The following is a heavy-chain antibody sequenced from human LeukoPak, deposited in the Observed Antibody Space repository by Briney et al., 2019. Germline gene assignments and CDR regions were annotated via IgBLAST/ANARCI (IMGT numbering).Heavy chain of an antibody. Sequence: GGSLRLSCAASGFTFSDYYMSWIRQAPGQGLEWVSYISSNGNTIYYADSVKGRFTISRDNAKNSLYLQMSGLRAEDTAVYYCASGVYHFDHWGQGTLVTVSS. CDR3: ASGVYHFDH. D-gene: IGHD6-6*01. CDR1: GFTFSDYY. J-gene: IGHJ4*02. V-gene: IGHV3-11*04. CDR2: ISSNGNTI.